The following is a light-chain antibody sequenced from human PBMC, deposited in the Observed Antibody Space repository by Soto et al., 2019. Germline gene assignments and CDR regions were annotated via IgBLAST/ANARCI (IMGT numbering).Light chain of an antibody. CDR1: SSDVGGYNY. CDR2: DVS. CDR3: CSYAGGPYV. V-gene: IGLV2-11*01. J-gene: IGLJ1*01. Sequence: QSVLTQPRSVSGSPGQSVTISCTGTSSDVGGYNYVSWYQQHPGKAPKLMICDVSKRPSGVPDRFSGSKSGNTASLTISGLQAEDEADYYCCSYAGGPYVFGTGTEVTVL.